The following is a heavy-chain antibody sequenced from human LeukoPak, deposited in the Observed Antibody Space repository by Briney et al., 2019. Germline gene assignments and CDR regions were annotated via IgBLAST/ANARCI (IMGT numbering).Heavy chain of an antibody. CDR1: GYTFTSYG. V-gene: IGHV1-18*01. D-gene: IGHD3-16*02. Sequence: SVKVSCKASGYTFTSYGISWVRQATGQGLEWMGWISAYNGNTNYAQKLQGRITMTTDTSTSTDYMELMSLRSDDTAVYYCAREGGGDYVWGSYRYEDTWGQGTLVTVSS. CDR3: AREGGGDYVWGSYRYEDT. J-gene: IGHJ5*02. CDR2: ISAYNGNT.